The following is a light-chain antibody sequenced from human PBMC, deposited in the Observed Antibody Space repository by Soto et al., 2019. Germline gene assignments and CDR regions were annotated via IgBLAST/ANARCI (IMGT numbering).Light chain of an antibody. V-gene: IGLV2-23*02. Sequence: QSALTQPASVSESPGQSITISCTGTSSDVGTYNLVTWYQQHPGKAPKLMIYEVSKRPSGVSNRFSGSKSGNTASLTVSGLQAEDEADYYCCSYAGSSGVFGTGTKVTVL. CDR3: CSYAGSSGV. CDR2: EVS. J-gene: IGLJ1*01. CDR1: SSDVGTYNL.